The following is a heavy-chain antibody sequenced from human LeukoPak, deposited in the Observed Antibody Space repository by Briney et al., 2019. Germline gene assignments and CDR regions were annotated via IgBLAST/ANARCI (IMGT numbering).Heavy chain of an antibody. Sequence: SETLSLTCAVHGGSFSGFYWTWMRQPPGKGPEWIGEINHSRGTGYNLSLRSRVTISQDTSKNQFSLKLTSVTAADTAVYYCARGLGEGYPDSWGQGTLVIVSS. CDR1: GGSFSGFY. V-gene: IGHV4-34*01. CDR2: INHSRGT. D-gene: IGHD1-1*01. CDR3: ARGLGEGYPDS. J-gene: IGHJ4*02.